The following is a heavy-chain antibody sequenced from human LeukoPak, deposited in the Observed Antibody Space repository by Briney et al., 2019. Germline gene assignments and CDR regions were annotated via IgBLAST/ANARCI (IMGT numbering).Heavy chain of an antibody. D-gene: IGHD1-20*01. Sequence: GASVKVSCKASGGTFSSYAISWVRQAPGQGLEWMGRIIPILGIANYAQKFQGRVTITADKSTSTAYMELSSLRSEDTAVYYCARDRGITGTTGGDYWGQGTLVSVSS. CDR3: ARDRGITGTTGGDY. CDR1: GGTFSSYA. CDR2: IIPILGIA. J-gene: IGHJ4*02. V-gene: IGHV1-69*04.